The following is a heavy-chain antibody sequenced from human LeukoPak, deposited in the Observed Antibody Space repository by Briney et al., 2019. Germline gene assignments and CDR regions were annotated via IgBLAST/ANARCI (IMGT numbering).Heavy chain of an antibody. J-gene: IGHJ3*01. CDR3: ARGSSPHYYGSGSYRWEP. CDR2: INHSGST. Sequence: PSETLSLTCAVYGGSFSGYYWSWIRHPPGKGLEWIGEINHSGSTNYNPSLKTRVTISVATSKNQFSLKLSSVTAADTAVYYCARGSSPHYYGSGSYRWEPWGQGTMVTVSS. CDR1: GGSFSGYY. V-gene: IGHV4-34*01. D-gene: IGHD3-10*01.